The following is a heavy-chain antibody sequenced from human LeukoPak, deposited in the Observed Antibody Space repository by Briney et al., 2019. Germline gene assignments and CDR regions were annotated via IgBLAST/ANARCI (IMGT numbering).Heavy chain of an antibody. Sequence: GASVKVSCKASGYTFSGHYMHWVRQAPGQGLEWMGWINPNSGGTNYAQKFQGRATMTRDTSISTAYMELSRLRSDDTAVYYCARGPIYFDWFFFDYWGQGTLVTVSS. V-gene: IGHV1-2*02. CDR3: ARGPIYFDWFFFDY. CDR2: INPNSGGT. CDR1: GYTFSGHY. J-gene: IGHJ4*02. D-gene: IGHD3-9*01.